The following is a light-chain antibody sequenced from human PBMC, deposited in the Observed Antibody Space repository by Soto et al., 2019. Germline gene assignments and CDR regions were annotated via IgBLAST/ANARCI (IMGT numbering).Light chain of an antibody. CDR1: SSDIGGYNY. CDR2: EVT. Sequence: QSALAQPASVSGSPGQSITISCTGGSSDIGGYNYVSWFQQHPGKAPKLMIYEVTNRPSGVSNRFSGSKSGSTASLTISALQAEDEADYYCSSYTSSNTLVFGTGTKVTVL. V-gene: IGLV2-14*01. CDR3: SSYTSSNTLV. J-gene: IGLJ1*01.